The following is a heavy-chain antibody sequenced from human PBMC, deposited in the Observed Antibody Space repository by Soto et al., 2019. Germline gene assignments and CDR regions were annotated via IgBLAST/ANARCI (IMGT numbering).Heavy chain of an antibody. CDR1: GGTFSSYA. J-gene: IGHJ4*02. Sequence: QVQLVQSGAEVKKPGSSVKVSCKASGGTFSSYAISWLRQAPGQGREWMGGIIPIFGTANYAQKFQGRVTITADESTSTAYMELSSLRSEDKAVYYCARGPPPLAGDFFDYWGQGPLVTVSS. CDR2: IIPIFGTA. V-gene: IGHV1-69*01. CDR3: ARGPPPLAGDFFDY.